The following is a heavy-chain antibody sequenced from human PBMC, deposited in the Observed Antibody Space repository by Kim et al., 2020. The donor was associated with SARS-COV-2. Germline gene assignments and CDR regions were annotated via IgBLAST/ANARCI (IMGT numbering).Heavy chain of an antibody. J-gene: IGHJ4*02. CDR1: GFTFSSYA. CDR2: ISYDGSNK. Sequence: GRSLRLSCAASGFTFSSYAMHWVRQAPGKGLEWVAVISYDGSNKYYADSVKGRFTISRDNSKNTLYLQMNSLRAEDTAVYYCAREDIVVVPYIDYWGQGT. V-gene: IGHV3-30-3*01. CDR3: AREDIVVVPYIDY. D-gene: IGHD2-2*01.